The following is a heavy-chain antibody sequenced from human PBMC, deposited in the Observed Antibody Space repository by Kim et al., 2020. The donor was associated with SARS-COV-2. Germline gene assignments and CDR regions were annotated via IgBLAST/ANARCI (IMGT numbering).Heavy chain of an antibody. CDR3: ARGEVTVSLDY. CDR2: VIPNSGGT. V-gene: IGHV1-2*02. J-gene: IGHJ4*02. Sequence: ASVKVSCKASGYTFTGYYMHWVRQAPGQGLEWMGWVIPNSGGTNYAQKFQGRVTMTRDTSISTAYMELSRLRSDDTALYYCARGEVTVSLDYWGQGTLVTVSS. D-gene: IGHD1-26*01. CDR1: GYTFTGYY.